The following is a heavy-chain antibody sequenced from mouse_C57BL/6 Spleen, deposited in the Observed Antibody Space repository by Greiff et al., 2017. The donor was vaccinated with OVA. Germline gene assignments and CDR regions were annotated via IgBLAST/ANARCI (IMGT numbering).Heavy chain of an antibody. Sequence: VQLQQSGPGLVQPSQSLSITCTVSGFSLTSYGVHWVRQSPGKGLEWLGVIWSGGSTDYNAAFISRLSISKDNSKSQVFFKMNSLQADDTAIYYCARQLLRSAWFAYWGQGTLVTVSA. CDR2: IWSGGST. V-gene: IGHV2-2*01. CDR3: ARQLLRSAWFAY. CDR1: GFSLTSYG. J-gene: IGHJ3*01. D-gene: IGHD1-1*01.